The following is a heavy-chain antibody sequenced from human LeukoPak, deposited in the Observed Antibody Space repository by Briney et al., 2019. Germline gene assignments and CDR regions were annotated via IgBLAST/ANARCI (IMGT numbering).Heavy chain of an antibody. CDR2: ISASGSYT. CDR1: GFSFSDEY. CDR3: ARGGGSGSHYDY. V-gene: IGHV3-11*06. J-gene: IGHJ4*02. D-gene: IGHD3-10*01. Sequence: GGSLRLSCAASGFSFSDEYMSWIRKAPGQGLEWISYISASGSYTNYADSEKGRFTISRDNAKNSLYLQMNSLRAGDTAVYYCARGGGSGSHYDYWGQGTLVTVSS.